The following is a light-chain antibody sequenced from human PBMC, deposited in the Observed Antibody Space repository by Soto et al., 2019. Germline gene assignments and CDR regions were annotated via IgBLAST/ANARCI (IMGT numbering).Light chain of an antibody. Sequence: EIVLTQSPGTLSLSPGERATLSCRASQSVSSSYLAWYQQKPGQAPRLLIYGASNRATGIPDRFSGSGSGTDFTLTISRLEPEDFAMYYCHQRNQFGQGTRLKIK. CDR2: GAS. CDR3: HQRNQ. J-gene: IGKJ5*01. CDR1: QSVSSSY. V-gene: IGKV3-20*01.